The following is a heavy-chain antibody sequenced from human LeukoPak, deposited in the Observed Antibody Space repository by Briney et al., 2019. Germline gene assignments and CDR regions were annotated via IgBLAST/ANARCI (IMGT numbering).Heavy chain of an antibody. CDR3: ARAESTWYSGLDY. J-gene: IGHJ4*02. CDR2: IWYDGSNK. CDR1: GFTFSSYG. V-gene: IGHV3-33*01. Sequence: GGSLRLSCAASGFTFSSYGMHWVRQAPGKGLEWVAIIWYDGSNKYYADSVKGRFTISRDNSKNTLYLQMNSLRAEDTAVYYCARAESTWYSGLDYWGQGTMVTVSS. D-gene: IGHD6-13*01.